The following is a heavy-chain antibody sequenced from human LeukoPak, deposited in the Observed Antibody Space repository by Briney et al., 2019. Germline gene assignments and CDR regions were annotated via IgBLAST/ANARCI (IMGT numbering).Heavy chain of an antibody. V-gene: IGHV3-74*01. Sequence: GGSLRLSCAASGFTFSNYWMHWVRQAPGKGLVWVSRINSDGSSTSYADSVKGRFTISRDNAKNTLYLQMNCLRAEDTAVYYCARAYCSSTSCYKDASDYWGQGTLVTVSS. CDR2: INSDGSST. CDR3: ARAYCSSTSCYKDASDY. J-gene: IGHJ4*02. CDR1: GFTFSNYW. D-gene: IGHD2-2*02.